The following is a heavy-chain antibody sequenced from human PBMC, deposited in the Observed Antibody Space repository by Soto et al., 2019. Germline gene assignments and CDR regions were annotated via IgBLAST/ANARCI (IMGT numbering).Heavy chain of an antibody. V-gene: IGHV4-34*01. CDR3: ARLEVIVVPAAPPPHYYYMDV. Sequence: SETLFLTCAVYGGSFSGFYWGWIRQPPGEGLEWIGEINHSGSTNYNPSLKSRVTISVDTSKNQFSLKLSSVTAADTAVYYCARLEVIVVPAAPPPHYYYMDVWGKGTTVTVSS. J-gene: IGHJ6*03. D-gene: IGHD2-2*01. CDR2: INHSGST. CDR1: GGSFSGFY.